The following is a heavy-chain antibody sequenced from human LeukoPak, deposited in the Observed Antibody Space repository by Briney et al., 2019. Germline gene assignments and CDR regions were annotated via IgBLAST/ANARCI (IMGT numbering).Heavy chain of an antibody. CDR2: IYSGGST. CDR3: ASATHYYYGMDV. CDR1: GFTVSSNY. J-gene: IGHJ6*02. V-gene: IGHV3-66*01. Sequence: GGSLRLSCAASGFTVSSNYMSWVRQAPGKGLEWVSVIYSGGSTYYADSVKGRFTISRDNSKNTLYLQMNSLRAEDTAVYYCASATHYYYGMDVWGQGTTVTVSS.